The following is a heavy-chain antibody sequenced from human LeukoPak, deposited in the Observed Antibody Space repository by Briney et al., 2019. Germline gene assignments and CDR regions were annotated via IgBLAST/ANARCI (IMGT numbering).Heavy chain of an antibody. V-gene: IGHV3-23*01. CDR3: AKDPGRVVPAD. CDR1: GFTFSTYA. J-gene: IGHJ4*02. Sequence: GGSLRLSCAASGFTFSTYAINWVRQAPGQGLEWVAAISGSGGSTYYADSVKGRFTISRDNSKNTLYLPMNSLRAEDTAVYYCAKDPGRVVPADWGQGTLVTVSS. CDR2: ISGSGGST. D-gene: IGHD2-2*01.